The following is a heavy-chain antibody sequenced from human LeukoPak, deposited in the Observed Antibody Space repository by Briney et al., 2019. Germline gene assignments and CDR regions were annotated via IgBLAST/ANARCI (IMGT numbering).Heavy chain of an antibody. V-gene: IGHV1-3*01. Sequence: ASVKVSCKASGYTFTSYAMHWVPQAPGQRLEWIGWINAGNGNTKYSQKFQGRVTITRDTSASTAYMELSSLRSEDTAVYYCARVGIVVVPAAMLDYWGQGTLVTVSS. J-gene: IGHJ4*02. CDR3: ARVGIVVVPAAMLDY. CDR2: INAGNGNT. D-gene: IGHD2-2*01. CDR1: GYTFTSYA.